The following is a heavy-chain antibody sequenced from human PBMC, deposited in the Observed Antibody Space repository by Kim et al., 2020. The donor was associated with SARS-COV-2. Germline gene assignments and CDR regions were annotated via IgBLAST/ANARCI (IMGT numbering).Heavy chain of an antibody. CDR3: ARSNWGSEGDFDS. Sequence: NPPLISRVTISVDTSKNQFSLKLSSVTAADTAVYYCARSNWGSEGDFDSWGQGTLVTVSS. V-gene: IGHV4-59*01. J-gene: IGHJ4*02. D-gene: IGHD7-27*01.